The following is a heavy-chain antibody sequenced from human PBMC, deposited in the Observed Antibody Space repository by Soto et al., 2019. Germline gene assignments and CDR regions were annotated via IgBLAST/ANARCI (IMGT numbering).Heavy chain of an antibody. CDR3: ARQDWPSRGARSATDY. CDR2: ISSSSSYI. V-gene: IGHV3-21*01. CDR1: GFTFSSYS. Sequence: GGSLRLSCAASGFTFSSYSMNWVRQAPGKGLEWVSSISSSSSYIYYADSVKGRFTISRDNAKNSLYLQMNSLRAEDTAVYYCARQDWPSRGARSATDYWGQGTLVTVSS. J-gene: IGHJ4*02. D-gene: IGHD3-10*01.